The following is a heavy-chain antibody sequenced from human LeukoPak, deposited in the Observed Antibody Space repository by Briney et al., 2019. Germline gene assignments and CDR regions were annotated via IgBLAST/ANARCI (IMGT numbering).Heavy chain of an antibody. Sequence: GESLKISCKGSGYSFTSYWIGWVRQMPGKGLEWMGIIYPGDSDTRYSPSFQGQVTISADKSISTAYLQWSSLKASDTAMYYCARTTMTTVTTGGYWYFDLWGRGTLVTVSS. CDR3: ARTTMTTVTTGGYWYFDL. D-gene: IGHD4-17*01. CDR1: GYSFTSYW. CDR2: IYPGDSDT. V-gene: IGHV5-51*01. J-gene: IGHJ2*01.